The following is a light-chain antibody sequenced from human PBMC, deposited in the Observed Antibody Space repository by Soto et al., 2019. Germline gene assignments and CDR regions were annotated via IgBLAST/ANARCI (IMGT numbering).Light chain of an antibody. V-gene: IGLV7-46*01. CDR3: LLSYSGARGV. J-gene: IGLJ2*01. Sequence: QAVVTQEPSLTVSPGGTVTLTGGSSTGAVTSGHYPYWFQQKPGQAPRTLIYDTSNKHSWTPARFSGSLLGGKADLTLSGAQPEDEAEYYCLLSYSGARGVFGGGTKLTVL. CDR2: DTS. CDR1: TGAVTSGHY.